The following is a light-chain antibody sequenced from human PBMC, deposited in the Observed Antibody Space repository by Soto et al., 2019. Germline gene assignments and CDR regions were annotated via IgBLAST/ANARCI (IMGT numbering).Light chain of an antibody. J-gene: IGKJ1*01. CDR3: QQYNGHSTWS. Sequence: STLSGSVGDRVTITCRASQTISSWLAWYQQKPGKAPKLLIYKASTLKSGVPSRFSGSGSGTEFTLTISCLQPDDFATYYCQQYNGHSTWSFGPGTKV. V-gene: IGKV1-5*03. CDR1: QTISSW. CDR2: KAS.